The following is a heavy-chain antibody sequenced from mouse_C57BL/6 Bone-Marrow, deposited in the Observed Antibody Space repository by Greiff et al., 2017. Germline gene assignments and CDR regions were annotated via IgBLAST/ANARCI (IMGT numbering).Heavy chain of an antibody. D-gene: IGHD2-2*01. V-gene: IGHV5-17*01. CDR3: ARGGYPHYYAMDY. J-gene: IGHJ4*01. Sequence: EVHLVESGGGLMKPGGSLKLSCAASGFTFSDYGMHWVRQAPEKGLEWVAYISSGSSTIYYADTVKGRFTISRDNAKNTLFLQMTSLRSEDTAMYYCARGGYPHYYAMDYWGQGTSVTVSS. CDR1: GFTFSDYG. CDR2: ISSGSSTI.